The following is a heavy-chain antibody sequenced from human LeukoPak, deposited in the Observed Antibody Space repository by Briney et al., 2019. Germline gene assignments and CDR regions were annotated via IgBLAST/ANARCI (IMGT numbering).Heavy chain of an antibody. D-gene: IGHD1-26*01. CDR1: GFTVSSNY. CDR3: ARGRGSASQHFDY. CDR2: IYIGGST. Sequence: GGSLRLSCAASGFTVSSNYMSWVRQAPGKGLEGVSVIYIGGSTYYADSVKGRFTISRDNSKNTLYLQMNSLRAEDTAVYYCARGRGSASQHFDYWGQGTLVTVSS. J-gene: IGHJ4*02. V-gene: IGHV3-53*01.